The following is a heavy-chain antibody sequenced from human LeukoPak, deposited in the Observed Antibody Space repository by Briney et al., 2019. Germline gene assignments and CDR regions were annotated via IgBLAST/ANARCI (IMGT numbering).Heavy chain of an antibody. D-gene: IGHD6-13*01. CDR2: IISIFGTA. CDR3: ASFGIADDY. J-gene: IGHJ4*02. V-gene: IGHV1-69*01. Sequence: ASVMVFCKASGGTSSSYAISWVRQDLGQGLEWMGGIISIFGTANYEQKFQRRVTITADESTSTAYMELSSLRSEDTAVYYCASFGIADDYWGQGSLVTVSS. CDR1: GGTSSSYA.